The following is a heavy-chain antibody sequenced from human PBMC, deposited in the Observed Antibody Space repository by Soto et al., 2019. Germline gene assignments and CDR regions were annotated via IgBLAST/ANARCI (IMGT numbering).Heavy chain of an antibody. Sequence: EVQLLESGGDLIQPGGSLRLSCVASGFSFSTYAMSWVRQAPGKGLEWVSGISGNSGSTYYADSVKGRFTVSRDNSKNTVYLQMNSLRGDDTAVYYCAKVSVVVLAAGDWFDPWGQGTLVTVSS. J-gene: IGHJ5*02. V-gene: IGHV3-23*01. CDR3: AKVSVVVLAAGDWFDP. D-gene: IGHD2-15*01. CDR2: ISGNSGST. CDR1: GFSFSTYA.